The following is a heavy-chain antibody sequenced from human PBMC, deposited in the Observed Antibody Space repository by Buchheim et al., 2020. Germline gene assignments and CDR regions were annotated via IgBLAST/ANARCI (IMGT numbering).Heavy chain of an antibody. CDR2: ITRGGST. CDR1: GFTFSSYA. V-gene: IGHV3-23*01. D-gene: IGHD6-19*01. Sequence: EVQLLESGGGLVQPGGSLRLSCAASGFTFSSYAMSWVRQTPGKGLEWVSSITRGGSTYYADSVKGRFTVSRDNSKNTVYLQMNSLRADHTAVYYCVKGRGGSDSGWYYIDYWGQGAL. J-gene: IGHJ4*02. CDR3: VKGRGGSDSGWYYIDY.